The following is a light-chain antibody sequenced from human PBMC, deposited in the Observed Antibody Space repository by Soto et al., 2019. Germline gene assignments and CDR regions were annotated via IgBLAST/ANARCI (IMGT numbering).Light chain of an antibody. V-gene: IGLV2-23*02. Sequence: SVLTQPASRSWAPWQSITLSCTGNSSNFGSNTFVPWYQHPPPKAPKLLFYEVTKRPSGVSDRFSGSKSGNRASLTISALQVEDGADYFCCSYAGSSIFVFGTGTKVTV. J-gene: IGLJ1*01. CDR2: EVT. CDR3: CSYAGSSIFV. CDR1: SSNFGSNTF.